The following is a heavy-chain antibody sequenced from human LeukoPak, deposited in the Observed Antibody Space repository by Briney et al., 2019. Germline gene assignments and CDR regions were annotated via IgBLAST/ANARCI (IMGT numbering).Heavy chain of an antibody. D-gene: IGHD3-22*01. J-gene: IGHJ4*02. Sequence: GGSLRLSCAASGFTFSSYWMSWVRQAPGKGLEWVSYISSSSSTIYYADSVKGRFTISRDKAKNSLYLQMNSLRDEDTAVYYCARGDYDSSGYPVDYWGQGTLVTVSS. CDR3: ARGDYDSSGYPVDY. V-gene: IGHV3-48*02. CDR1: GFTFSSYW. CDR2: ISSSSSTI.